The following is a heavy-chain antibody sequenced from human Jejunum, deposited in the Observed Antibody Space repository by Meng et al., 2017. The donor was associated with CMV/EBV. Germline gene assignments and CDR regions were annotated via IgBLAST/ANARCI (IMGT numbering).Heavy chain of an antibody. Sequence: GELLGSGPGLVKPSGTLSLTCTVSGDSISSDIWWSWVRQPPGKGLEWIGEVYHRGDTNYNPSLKSRVDISVDKSKNQFYLSLFSVTAADTAVYYCGRDQGRELINHWGQGTLVTVSS. J-gene: IGHJ4*02. CDR1: GDSISSDIW. CDR2: VYHRGDT. CDR3: GRDQGRELINH. D-gene: IGHD1-7*01. V-gene: IGHV4-4*02.